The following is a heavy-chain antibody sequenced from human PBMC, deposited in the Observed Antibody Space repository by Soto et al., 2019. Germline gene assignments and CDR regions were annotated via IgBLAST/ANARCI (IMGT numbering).Heavy chain of an antibody. D-gene: IGHD5-18*01. V-gene: IGHV1-8*01. Sequence: APVKVSCKTSGYTYTNHDINWLRHATRQGLEWMGWMNPNSGNTGYAQKFQGRVTMTRDTSINTAYMELSSLRSEDTAVYYCAKHWTVDTAMVYFDYWGQGTLVTVFS. CDR2: MNPNSGNT. CDR1: GYTYTNHD. CDR3: AKHWTVDTAMVYFDY. J-gene: IGHJ4*02.